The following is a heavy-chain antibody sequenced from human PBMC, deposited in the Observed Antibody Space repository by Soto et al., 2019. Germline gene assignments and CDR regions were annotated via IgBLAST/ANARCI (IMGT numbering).Heavy chain of an antibody. CDR1: GGTFSSYA. Sequence: ASVKVSCKASGGTFSSYAISWVRQAPGQGLEWMGGIIPIFGTANYAQKFQGRVTITADESTSTAYMELSSLRSEDTAVYYCASEIAASHGFDDWGQGTLVTVSS. J-gene: IGHJ4*02. CDR3: ASEIAASHGFDD. CDR2: IIPIFGTA. V-gene: IGHV1-69*13. D-gene: IGHD6-6*01.